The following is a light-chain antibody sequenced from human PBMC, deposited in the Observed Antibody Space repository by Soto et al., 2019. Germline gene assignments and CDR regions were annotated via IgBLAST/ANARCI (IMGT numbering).Light chain of an antibody. CDR1: TSNIGSNT. V-gene: IGLV1-44*01. Sequence: QSVLTQPPSASGTPGQRVTISCSGTTSNIGSNTVSWYQHLPGTAPKLLIYSNDQRPSGVPDRFSGSKSGTSASLAISGLQSEDEADYYCLLPYSDAWVFGGGTKLTVL. CDR3: LLPYSDAWV. J-gene: IGLJ3*02. CDR2: SND.